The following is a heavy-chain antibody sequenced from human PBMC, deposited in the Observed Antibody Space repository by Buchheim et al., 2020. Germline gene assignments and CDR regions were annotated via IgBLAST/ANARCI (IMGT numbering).Heavy chain of an antibody. D-gene: IGHD3-10*01. CDR2: ISASGGST. CDR3: ATDPHYPSGSY. V-gene: IGHV3-48*03. CDR1: GFTFSGYE. Sequence: EVFLVESGGGLVQPGGSLRLSCAASGFTFSGYEMNWVRQAPGKGLECIAYISASGGSTYYVDSVRGRFTISRDNAKHSLSLQMNSLRVEDTAVYYCATDPHYPSGSYWGRGTL. J-gene: IGHJ1*01.